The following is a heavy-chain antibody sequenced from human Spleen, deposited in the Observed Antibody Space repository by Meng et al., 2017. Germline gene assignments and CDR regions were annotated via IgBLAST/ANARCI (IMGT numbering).Heavy chain of an antibody. Sequence: GGSLRLSCAISGFTFSSYAMSWVRQAPGRGLEWVSAISGSGGSTYYADSVKGRFTISRDNAKNSLYLQMNSLRADDTAVYYCARWEGGYNYYFDYWGQGTLVTVSS. J-gene: IGHJ4*02. D-gene: IGHD5-24*01. V-gene: IGHV3-23*01. CDR1: GFTFSSYA. CDR3: ARWEGGYNYYFDY. CDR2: ISGSGGST.